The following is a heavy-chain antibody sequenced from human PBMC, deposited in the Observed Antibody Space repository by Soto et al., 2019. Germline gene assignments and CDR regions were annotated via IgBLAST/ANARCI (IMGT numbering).Heavy chain of an antibody. V-gene: IGHV4-31*03. CDR2: IYHSGST. CDR3: ARRYYYDRSGYYYFDY. J-gene: IGHJ4*02. CDR1: GGSISSGGYY. Sequence: QVQLQESGPGLVKPSQTLSLTCTVSGGSISSGGYYWNWIRQHPGKGLERIGYIYHSGSTYYNPPLKRRATSSMETSMNQFSLELSSVTDADTAVYYCARRYYYDRSGYYYFDYWGQGTLLTVSS. D-gene: IGHD3-22*01.